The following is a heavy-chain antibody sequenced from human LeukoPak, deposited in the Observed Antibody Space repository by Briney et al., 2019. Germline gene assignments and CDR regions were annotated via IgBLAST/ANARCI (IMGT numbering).Heavy chain of an antibody. D-gene: IGHD3-16*01. CDR2: IYYSGST. Sequence: SQTLSLTCTVSGGSISSSSYYWGWIRQPPGKGLEWIGSIYYSGSTYYNPSLKSRVTISVDTSKNQFSLKLSSVTAADTAVYYCARDRGRDVFELGVKDAFDIWGQGTMVTVSS. J-gene: IGHJ3*02. V-gene: IGHV4-39*07. CDR3: ARDRGRDVFELGVKDAFDI. CDR1: GGSISSSSYY.